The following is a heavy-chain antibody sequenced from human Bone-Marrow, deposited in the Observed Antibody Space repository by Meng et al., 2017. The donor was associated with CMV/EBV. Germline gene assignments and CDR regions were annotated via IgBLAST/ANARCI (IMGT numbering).Heavy chain of an antibody. CDR3: ARGGPLSEYDFGSGYYTVDY. J-gene: IGHJ4*02. V-gene: IGHV3-74*01. D-gene: IGHD3-3*01. CDR1: GFTFSSYW. CDR2: INSDGSST. Sequence: GGSLRLSCAASGFTFSSYWMHWVRQAPGKGLVWVSRINSDGSSTSYADSVKGRFTISRDNAKNTLYLQMNSLRAEDTAVYYCARGGPLSEYDFGSGYYTVDYWGQGTLVTVSS.